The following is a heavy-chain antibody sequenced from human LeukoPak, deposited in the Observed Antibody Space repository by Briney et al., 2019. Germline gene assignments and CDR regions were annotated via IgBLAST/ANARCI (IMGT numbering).Heavy chain of an antibody. D-gene: IGHD3-16*01. Sequence: AQTLSLTCTVSGGSIRSGGYYWSWIRQHPGKGLESIGYIYYSGSTYYNPSLKSRVTISVDTSKNQFSLKLSSVTAADTAVYYCARVMITFGGTPETFDYWGQGTLVTVSS. J-gene: IGHJ4*02. CDR3: ARVMITFGGTPETFDY. V-gene: IGHV4-31*03. CDR1: GGSIRSGGYY. CDR2: IYYSGST.